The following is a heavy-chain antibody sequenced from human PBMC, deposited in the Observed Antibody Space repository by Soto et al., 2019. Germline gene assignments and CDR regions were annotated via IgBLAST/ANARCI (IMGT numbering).Heavy chain of an antibody. J-gene: IGHJ3*02. CDR1: GGSISSYY. CDR3: ARHSYSSSPYDAFDI. Sequence: SETLSLTCTVSGGSISSYYWSWIRQPPGKGLEWIGYIYYSGSTNYNPSLKSRVTISVDTSKNQFSLKLSSVTAADTAVYYCARHSYSSSPYDAFDIWGQGTMVTVSS. V-gene: IGHV4-59*08. D-gene: IGHD6-6*01. CDR2: IYYSGST.